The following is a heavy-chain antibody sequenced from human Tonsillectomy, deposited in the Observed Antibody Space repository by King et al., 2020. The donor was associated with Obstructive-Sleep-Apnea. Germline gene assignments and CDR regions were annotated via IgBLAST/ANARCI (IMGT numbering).Heavy chain of an antibody. Sequence: VQLLESGGGLVKPGGSMRLSCAASQFSFRDYYITWFGQSTGKGLEGVVYISNSSSTTYYADSVRGRFTISRDNAKKSLSLQMNSLRAEDTAVYYCARDGGLITYGYLDLWGRGTPVTVSS. CDR1: QFSFRDYY. CDR2: ISNSSSTT. J-gene: IGHJ2*01. D-gene: IGHD3-16*01. V-gene: IGHV3-11*01. CDR3: ARDGGLITYGYLDL.